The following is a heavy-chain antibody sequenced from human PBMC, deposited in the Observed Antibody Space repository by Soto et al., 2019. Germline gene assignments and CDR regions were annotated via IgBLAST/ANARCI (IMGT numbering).Heavy chain of an antibody. CDR3: AKDLPTDYCLDP. CDR1: GFTFSSYG. D-gene: IGHD2-15*01. V-gene: IGHV3-30*18. Sequence: GGSLRLSCAAPGFTFSSYGMHWVRQAPGKGLEWVAVISYDGSNKYYADSVKGRFTISRDNSKNTLYLQMNSLRAEDTAVYYCAKDLPTDYCLDPWGQGTLVTVSS. CDR2: ISYDGSNK. J-gene: IGHJ5*02.